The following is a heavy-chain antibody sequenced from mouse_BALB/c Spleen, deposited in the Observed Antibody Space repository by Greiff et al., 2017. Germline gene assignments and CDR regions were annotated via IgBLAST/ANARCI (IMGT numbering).Heavy chain of an antibody. Sequence: EVKLQESGPGLVKPSQSLSLTCTVTGYSITSDYAWNWIRQFPGNKLEWMGYISYSGSTSYNPSLKSRISITRDTSKNQFFLQLNSVTTEDTATYYCARFGGNFSMDYWGQGTSVTVSS. J-gene: IGHJ4*01. D-gene: IGHD2-1*01. CDR2: ISYSGST. CDR1: GYSITSDYA. V-gene: IGHV3-2*02. CDR3: ARFGGNFSMDY.